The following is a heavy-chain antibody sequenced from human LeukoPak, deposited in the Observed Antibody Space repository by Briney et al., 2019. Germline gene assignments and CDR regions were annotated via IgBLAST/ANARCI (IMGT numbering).Heavy chain of an antibody. V-gene: IGHV3-30*02. CDR2: IRYDGSNK. D-gene: IGHD5-12*01. J-gene: IGHJ4*02. CDR1: GFTVSSYG. CDR3: AKSRGYSGYDYTDY. Sequence: PGGSLRLSCAASGFTVSSYGMHWVRQAPGKGLEWGAFIRYDGSNKYYADSVKGRFTISRDNSKNTLYLQMNSLRAEDTAVYFCAKSRGYSGYDYTDYWGQGTLVTVSS.